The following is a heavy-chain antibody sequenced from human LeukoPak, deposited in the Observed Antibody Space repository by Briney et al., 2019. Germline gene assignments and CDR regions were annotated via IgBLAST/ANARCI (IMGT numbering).Heavy chain of an antibody. V-gene: IGHV3-15*01. D-gene: IGHD3-10*01. CDR2: IKSKADGETS. CDR1: GFTFINAW. Sequence: GGSLRLFCTVSGFTFINAWMTWVRQAPGKGLEGVGRIKSKADGETSEYVAPVKGRFTISSDDSKIMLYLEMNSLKSEDTAVYDCTTSPMLLRAGEFEFYFDHGGQGTLVT. CDR3: TTSPMLLRAGEFEFYFDH. J-gene: IGHJ4*02.